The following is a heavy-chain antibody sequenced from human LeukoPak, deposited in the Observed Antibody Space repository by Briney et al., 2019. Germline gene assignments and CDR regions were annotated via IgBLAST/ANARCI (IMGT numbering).Heavy chain of an antibody. D-gene: IGHD5-24*01. CDR2: ISAYNGNT. J-gene: IGHJ4*02. Sequence: GASVKVSCKASGYTFTSYGISWVRQAPGQGLEWMGWISAYNGNTNYAQNLQGRVTMTTDTSTSTVYMELRSLRSDDTAVYYCARYLRDGYPGRFDYWGQGTLVTVSS. CDR3: ARYLRDGYPGRFDY. CDR1: GYTFTSYG. V-gene: IGHV1-18*01.